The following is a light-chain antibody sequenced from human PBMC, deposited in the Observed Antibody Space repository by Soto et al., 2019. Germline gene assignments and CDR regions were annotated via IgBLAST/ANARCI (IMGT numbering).Light chain of an antibody. CDR3: AAWDDSLNGAV. CDR2: GNN. V-gene: IGLV1-44*01. CDR1: SSNIGGNT. J-gene: IGLJ2*01. Sequence: QSVLTQPPSASGTPGQRVTISCSGSSSNIGGNTVNWYQQLPGTAPKLLISGNNQRPSGVPDRFSGSKSGTSASLAISGLQSEDEADYYCAAWDDSLNGAVFGGGTKVTVL.